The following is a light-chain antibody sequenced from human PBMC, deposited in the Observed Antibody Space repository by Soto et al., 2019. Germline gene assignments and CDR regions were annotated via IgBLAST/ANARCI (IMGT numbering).Light chain of an antibody. CDR1: SSDVGSYNY. CDR2: DVS. J-gene: IGLJ1*01. Sequence: QSVLNQPASVSGSPGQSITISCTGTSSDVGSYNYVSWYQHHPGKAPKLMIYDVSNRPSGVSNRFSGSKSGNTASLSISGLQPEDEADYYCSSYRTSNTRQIVCGTGTKVTVL. V-gene: IGLV2-14*03. CDR3: SSYRTSNTRQIV.